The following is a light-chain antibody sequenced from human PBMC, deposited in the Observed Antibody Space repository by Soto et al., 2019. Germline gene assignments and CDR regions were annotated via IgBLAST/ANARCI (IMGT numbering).Light chain of an antibody. J-gene: IGLJ1*01. CDR3: SSSTSDSLYV. V-gene: IGLV2-14*01. Sequence: QSVLTEPASVSRSXGKSITISCTGTSSDVGGNKYVSWYQQYPGKVPKLLINKVTNRPSGVSYRFSGLKSGNTASLTISAXLAEDEADYFCSSSTSDSLYVFGTGTKVTVL. CDR2: KVT. CDR1: SSDVGGNKY.